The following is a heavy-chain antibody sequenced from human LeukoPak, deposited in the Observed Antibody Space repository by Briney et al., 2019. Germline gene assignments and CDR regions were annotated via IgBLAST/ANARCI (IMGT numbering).Heavy chain of an antibody. J-gene: IGHJ4*02. Sequence: SETLSLTCTVSGGSISSYYWSWIRQPPGKGLEWIGYIYYSGSTNYNPSLKSRVTISVDTSKNQFSLKLSSVTAADTAVYYCARDSETGYFDYWGQGTLVTVSS. D-gene: IGHD3-10*01. V-gene: IGHV4-59*01. CDR1: GGSISSYY. CDR3: ARDSETGYFDY. CDR2: IYYSGST.